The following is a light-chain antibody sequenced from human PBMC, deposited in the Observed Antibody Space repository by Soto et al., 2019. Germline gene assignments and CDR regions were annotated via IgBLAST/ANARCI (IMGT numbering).Light chain of an antibody. CDR3: QPYDTSLSGSCV. CDR1: SSNRGAGND. CDR2: ENT. Sequence: QSVLTQPPSVSAAPGRRVTISCSGSSSNRGAGNDVRWYHNLPAQPPRLLVYENTKRPSGVPDRLPGSKSGTSTSLAITGLQAEDEADYYCQPYDTSLSGSCVFGTGTKVTVL. J-gene: IGLJ1*01. V-gene: IGLV1-40*01.